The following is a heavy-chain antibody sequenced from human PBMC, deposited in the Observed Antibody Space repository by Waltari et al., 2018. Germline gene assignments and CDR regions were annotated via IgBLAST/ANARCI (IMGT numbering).Heavy chain of an antibody. D-gene: IGHD6-13*01. V-gene: IGHV3-30-3*01. CDR3: ARDSAAFSRRWPPPPRD. CDR2: ISHDGGTE. Sequence: QVHLVESGGGVVQPGRSLRLSCAASGFTLSHYSMHWVRQTPGTGLEWLAVISHDGGTEYYADSVRGRFTVSRDDSRSTVLLQMNSLRLDDTGIYYCARDSAAFSRRWPPPPRDWGQGTLVTVSS. CDR1: GFTLSHYS. J-gene: IGHJ4*02.